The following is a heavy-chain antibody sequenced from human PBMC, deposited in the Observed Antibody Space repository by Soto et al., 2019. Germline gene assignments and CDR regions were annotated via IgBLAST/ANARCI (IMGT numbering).Heavy chain of an antibody. Sequence: QVQLVQSGAEVKKPGASVKVSCKASGYTFTSYSISWVRQAPGQGLEWMGWISAYNGNTNYAQKLQXXXAXXTDTSTSTAYMELRSLRSDDTAVYYCARDAPPADYWGQGTLVTVSS. J-gene: IGHJ4*02. CDR3: ARDAPPADY. V-gene: IGHV1-18*01. CDR2: ISAYNGNT. CDR1: GYTFTSYS.